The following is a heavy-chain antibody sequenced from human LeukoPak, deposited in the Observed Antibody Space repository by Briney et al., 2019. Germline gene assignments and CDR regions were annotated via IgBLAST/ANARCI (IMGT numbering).Heavy chain of an antibody. V-gene: IGHV3-23*01. CDR2: ISGSADST. CDR3: AKDRCGGDCYSDFDY. J-gene: IGHJ4*02. Sequence: GGSLRLSCAASGFTFSNYNMNWVRQAPGKGLEWVSAISGSADSTYFADSVKGRSTISRDNSKNTLYLQMNSLRPEDTAVYYCAKDRCGGDCYSDFDYWGQGTLVTVSS. D-gene: IGHD2-21*02. CDR1: GFTFSNYN.